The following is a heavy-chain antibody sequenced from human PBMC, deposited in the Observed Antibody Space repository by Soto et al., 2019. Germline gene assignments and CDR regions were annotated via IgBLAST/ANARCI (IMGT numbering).Heavy chain of an antibody. V-gene: IGHV3-23*01. CDR1: GFSFSGYA. Sequence: GGSLRLSCAASGFSFSGYAVTWVRQAPGKGLEWVSAISGGGGSTYYADSVKGRFTVSRDNSKNTLHLQMNSLRAEDTAVYYCAKTESFNGYYNAFDYWGRGTQVTVSS. CDR3: AKTESFNGYYNAFDY. D-gene: IGHD3-9*01. CDR2: ISGGGGST. J-gene: IGHJ4*02.